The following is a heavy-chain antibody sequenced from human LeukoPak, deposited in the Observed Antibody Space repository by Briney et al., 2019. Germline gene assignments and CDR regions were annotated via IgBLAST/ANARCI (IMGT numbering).Heavy chain of an antibody. CDR3: ASEPYYYDSSGYTPGGY. J-gene: IGHJ4*02. V-gene: IGHV3-30*02. D-gene: IGHD3-22*01. Sequence: GGSLRLPCAASGFTFSGYGMHWVRQAPGKGLEWVAFIRYDGSNKYYADSVKGRFTISRDNSKNTLYLQMNSLRAEDTAVYYCASEPYYYDSSGYTPGGYWGQGTLVTVSS. CDR2: IRYDGSNK. CDR1: GFTFSGYG.